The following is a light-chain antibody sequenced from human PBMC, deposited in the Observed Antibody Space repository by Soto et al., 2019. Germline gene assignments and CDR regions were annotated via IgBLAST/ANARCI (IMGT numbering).Light chain of an antibody. CDR1: SSDVGGYNY. J-gene: IGLJ3*02. Sequence: QSALTQSASVSGSPGQSITISCTGTSSDVGGYNYVSWYQQHPGKAPKLIIYDVSNRPSGVSTRFSGSKSGNTASLTISGLQAEYEADCSCSSYTSTNSWVFGGGTKLTVL. CDR2: DVS. V-gene: IGLV2-14*01. CDR3: SSYTSTNSWV.